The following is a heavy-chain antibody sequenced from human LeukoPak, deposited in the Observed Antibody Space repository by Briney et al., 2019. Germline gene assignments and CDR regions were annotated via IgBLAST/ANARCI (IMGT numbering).Heavy chain of an antibody. CDR2: IYTSGST. V-gene: IGHV4-61*02. J-gene: IGHJ3*02. Sequence: SQTLSLTCTVSGGSISSGSYYWIWIRQPAGKGLEWIGRIYTSGSTNYNPSLKSRVTISVDTSKNQFSLKLSSVTAADTAVYYCARDSAIVYCSSTRIGPCAFDIWGQGTMVTVSS. CDR3: ARDSAIVYCSSTRIGPCAFDI. D-gene: IGHD2-2*01. CDR1: GGSISSGSYY.